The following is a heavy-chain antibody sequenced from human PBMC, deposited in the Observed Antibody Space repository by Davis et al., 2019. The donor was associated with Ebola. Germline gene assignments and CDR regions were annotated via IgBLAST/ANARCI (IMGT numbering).Heavy chain of an antibody. J-gene: IGHJ3*02. CDR2: IYYSGST. CDR3: ARHPYYYDSSGTTQNAFDI. CDR1: GGSISSYY. V-gene: IGHV4-59*08. D-gene: IGHD3-22*01. Sequence: GSLRLSCTVSGGSISSYYWSWIRQPPGKGLEWIGYIYYSGSTNYNPSLKSRVTISVDTSKNQFSLKLSSVTAADTAVYYCARHPYYYDSSGTTQNAFDIWGQGTMVTVSS.